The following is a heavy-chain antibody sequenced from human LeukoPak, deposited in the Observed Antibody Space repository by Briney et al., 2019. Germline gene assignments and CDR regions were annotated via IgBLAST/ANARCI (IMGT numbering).Heavy chain of an antibody. V-gene: IGHV3-48*03. CDR2: SSSDSSI. CDR1: GFTFSIYE. CDR3: VRDAGGGTQREGWFDP. D-gene: IGHD2-15*01. J-gene: IGHJ5*02. Sequence: GGSLRLSCAASGFTFSIYEMNWVRQPPGKGLEWVSSSSDSSIYYADSVAGRFTISRDNAKNSQYLDMTEQRDAETPGCYFVRDAGGGTQREGWFDPWGQGTLVTVSS.